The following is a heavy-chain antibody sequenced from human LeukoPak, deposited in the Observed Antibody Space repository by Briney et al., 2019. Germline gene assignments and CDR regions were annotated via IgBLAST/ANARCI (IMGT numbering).Heavy chain of an antibody. CDR2: IKQDGSEK. CDR1: GFTFSSYW. V-gene: IGHV3-7*03. Sequence: PGGSLRLSCAAAGFTFSSYWMSWVRQAPGKGLEWVANIKQDGSEKYYMDSVKGRFTISRDNSKNTLYLQMNSLRAEDTAVYYCAKGAQRRDGYNEIFDYWGQGTLVTVSS. CDR3: AKGAQRRDGYNEIFDY. D-gene: IGHD5-24*01. J-gene: IGHJ4*02.